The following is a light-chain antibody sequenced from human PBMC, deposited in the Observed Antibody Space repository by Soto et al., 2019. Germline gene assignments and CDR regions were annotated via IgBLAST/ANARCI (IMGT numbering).Light chain of an antibody. Sequence: QSALTQPASVSGSPGQSITISCTGTSNDVGGYDFVSWYQQLPGKAPKLIIYEVTNRPSGVSNRFSGSKSGNTASLTISGLQAEDEADYYCSSYTSIRGVFGGGTSSPS. CDR3: SSYTSIRGV. CDR2: EVT. CDR1: SNDVGGYDF. J-gene: IGLJ3*02. V-gene: IGLV2-14*01.